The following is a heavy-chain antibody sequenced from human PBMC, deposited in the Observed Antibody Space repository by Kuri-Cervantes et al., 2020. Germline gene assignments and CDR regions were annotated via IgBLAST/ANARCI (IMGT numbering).Heavy chain of an antibody. D-gene: IGHD2-8*01. V-gene: IGHV3-33*01. CDR1: GFTFSSYG. CDR2: IWYDGSNK. J-gene: IGHJ4*02. Sequence: GESLKISCAASGFTFSSYGMHWVRQAPGKGPEWVAVIWYDGSNKYYADSVKGRFTISRDNSKNTLYLQMNSLRAEDTAVYYCARSMGYCTNGVCYGGEDYFDYWGQGTLVTASS. CDR3: ARSMGYCTNGVCYGGEDYFDY.